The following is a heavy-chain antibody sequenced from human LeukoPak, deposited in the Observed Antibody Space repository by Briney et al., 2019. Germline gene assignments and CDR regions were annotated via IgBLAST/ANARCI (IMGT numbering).Heavy chain of an antibody. D-gene: IGHD3-10*01. J-gene: IGHJ4*02. V-gene: IGHV3-7*01. Sequence: QARGSLRLSCVASGFTFSSYLMSWVRQAPGKGLEWVANIYQDGSEKYYVDSVKGRFTISRDNAKTSLYLQMNGLRTEDTAVYYCATAAVGYYFDLWGQGTLVTVSS. CDR3: ATAAVGYYFDL. CDR2: IYQDGSEK. CDR1: GFTFSSYL.